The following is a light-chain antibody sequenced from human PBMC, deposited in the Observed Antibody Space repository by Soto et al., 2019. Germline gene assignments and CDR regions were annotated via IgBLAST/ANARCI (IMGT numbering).Light chain of an antibody. CDR3: SSYTSSTTLFF. CDR2: EVS. J-gene: IGLJ1*01. CDR1: SSDLGDYNY. V-gene: IGLV2-14*01. Sequence: QSALTQPASVSGSPGQSITISCTGTSSDLGDYNYVSWYQQHPGKAPKLMIYEVSNRPSGVSNRFSGSKSGNTASLTISGLQAEDEADYYCSSYTSSTTLFFFGTGTKLTVL.